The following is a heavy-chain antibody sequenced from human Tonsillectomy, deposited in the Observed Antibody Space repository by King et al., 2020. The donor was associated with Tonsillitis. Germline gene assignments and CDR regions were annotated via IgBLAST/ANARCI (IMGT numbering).Heavy chain of an antibody. CDR1: GYSFTSHE. D-gene: IGHD2-8*02. V-gene: IGHV5-51*03. Sequence: VQLVESGGEVKKPGESLKISCTGSGYSFTSHEIGWVRQMPGKGLEWMGLIFPGDSDTRYSPSFQGQVTISDDKSINAAYLQWRSLKASDTAMYYCAGLVPVPRRQQALDLDYWGQGTVVTVSS. CDR2: IFPGDSDT. CDR3: AGLVPVPRRQQALDLDY. J-gene: IGHJ4*02.